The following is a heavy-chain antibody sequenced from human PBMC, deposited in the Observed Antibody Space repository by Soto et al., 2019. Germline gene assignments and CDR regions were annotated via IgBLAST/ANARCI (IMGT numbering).Heavy chain of an antibody. Sequence: SETLSLTCTVSGGSISSGGYYWSWIRQHPGKGLEWIGYIYYSGSTYYNPSLKSRVTISVDTSKNQFSLKLSSVTAADTAVYYCARGAPYYYDSSESWAFAIWGKGTIDTLPS. J-gene: IGHJ3*02. CDR3: ARGAPYYYDSSESWAFAI. V-gene: IGHV4-31*03. D-gene: IGHD3-22*01. CDR1: GGSISSGGYY. CDR2: IYYSGST.